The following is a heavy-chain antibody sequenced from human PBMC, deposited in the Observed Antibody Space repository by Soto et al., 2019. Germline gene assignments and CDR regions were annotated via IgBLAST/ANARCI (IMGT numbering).Heavy chain of an antibody. CDR1: GHSISSFGYY. CDR3: ARADDFCSFYY. CDR2: IYYSGST. J-gene: IGHJ4*02. Sequence: PSGTLYLTCTVSGHSISSFGYYWSLIRQHPGKGMEWIGYIYYSGSTYYNPSLKSRVTISVDTSKNQFSLKLSSVTAADTAVYYCARADDFCSFYYWGQGTLVTVSS. D-gene: IGHD3-3*01. V-gene: IGHV4-31*03.